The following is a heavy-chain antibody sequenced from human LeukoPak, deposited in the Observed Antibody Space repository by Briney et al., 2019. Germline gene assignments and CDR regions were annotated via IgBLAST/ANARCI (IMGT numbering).Heavy chain of an antibody. CDR2: INHSGST. CDR1: GGSFSGYY. D-gene: IGHD3-3*01. J-gene: IGHJ5*02. V-gene: IGHV4-34*01. Sequence: SEPLSLTCAVYGGSFSGYYWSWIRQPSGKGLEWIGEINHSGSTNYNPSLKSRVTISVDASKNQFSLKLSSVTAADTAVYYCARQPRITVFGVVKKGGNWFDPWGQGTLVTVSS. CDR3: ARQPRITVFGVVKKGGNWFDP.